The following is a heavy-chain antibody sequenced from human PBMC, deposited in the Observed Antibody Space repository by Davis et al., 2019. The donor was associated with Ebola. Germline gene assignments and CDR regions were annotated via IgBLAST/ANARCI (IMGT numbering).Heavy chain of an antibody. J-gene: IGHJ6*02. CDR3: ARDWVGATTVLLYYGMDV. CDR1: GGTFSSYA. CDR2: IIPILGIA. D-gene: IGHD1-26*01. Sequence: AASVKVSCKASGGTFSSYAISWVRQAPGQGLEWMGRIIPILGIANYAQKFQGRVTITADKSTSTAYMELSSLRSEDTAVYYCARDWVGATTVLLYYGMDVWGQGTTVTVSS. V-gene: IGHV1-69*04.